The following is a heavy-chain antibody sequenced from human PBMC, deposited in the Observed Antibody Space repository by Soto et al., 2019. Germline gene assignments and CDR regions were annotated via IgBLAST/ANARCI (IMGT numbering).Heavy chain of an antibody. CDR3: ARDAHPFYDSSGYTFDY. CDR1: GYTFTSYY. J-gene: IGHJ4*02. Sequence: GASVKVSCKASGYTFTSYYMHWVRQAPGQGLEWMGIINPSGGSTSYAQKFQGRVTMTRDTSTSTVYMELSSLRSEDTAVYYCARDAHPFYDSSGYTFDYWGQGTLVNVSS. D-gene: IGHD3-22*01. CDR2: INPSGGST. V-gene: IGHV1-46*01.